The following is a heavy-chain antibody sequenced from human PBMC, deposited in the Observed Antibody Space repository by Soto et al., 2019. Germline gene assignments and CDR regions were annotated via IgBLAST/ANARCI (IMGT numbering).Heavy chain of an antibody. CDR3: ARGRGLYNSGRSQLDY. J-gene: IGHJ4*02. Sequence: QVQLVQSGAEVKKPGSSVRVSCKASGDTFSRYTVNWVRQAPRQGLEWMGGIIPRFGTTNCAPTLQGRVTITADESTNTVYMELSSLRSEDTALYFCARGRGLYNSGRSQLDYWGQGTLLTVSS. D-gene: IGHD1-1*01. CDR1: GDTFSRYT. CDR2: IIPRFGTT. V-gene: IGHV1-69*01.